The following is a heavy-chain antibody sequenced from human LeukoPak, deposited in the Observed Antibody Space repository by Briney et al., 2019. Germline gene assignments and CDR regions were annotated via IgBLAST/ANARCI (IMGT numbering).Heavy chain of an antibody. CDR2: ISGNGGST. Sequence: GGSLRLSCAASGFTFSSYAMSWVRQAPEKGLEWVSGISGNGGSTYYADSVKGRFTISRDNSKNTLYLQMNSLRAEDTAVYYCAKGNRYCSSTSCYQTSFDYWGQGTLVTVSS. D-gene: IGHD2-2*01. CDR1: GFTFSSYA. J-gene: IGHJ4*02. V-gene: IGHV3-23*01. CDR3: AKGNRYCSSTSCYQTSFDY.